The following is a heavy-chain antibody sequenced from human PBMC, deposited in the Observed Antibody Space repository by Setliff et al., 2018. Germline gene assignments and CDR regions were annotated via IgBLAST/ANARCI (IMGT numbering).Heavy chain of an antibody. CDR3: SATDDYGGSQYYLDY. Sequence: SETLSLTCIVSGGSINSYYWNWIRQPPGKGLEWIGYIYYSGNSNYDTNYNPSLKSRVTILSDTSKNQFSLILSSVTAADTAVYYCSATDDYGGSQYYLDYWGQGTLVTVSS. J-gene: IGHJ4*02. V-gene: IGHV4-59*01. CDR1: GGSINSYY. D-gene: IGHD3-10*01. CDR2: IYYSGNSNYDT.